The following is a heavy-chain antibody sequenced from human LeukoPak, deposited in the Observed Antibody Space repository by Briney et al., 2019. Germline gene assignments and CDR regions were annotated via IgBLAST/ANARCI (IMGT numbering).Heavy chain of an antibody. J-gene: IGHJ4*02. CDR2: VTTDETT. CDR1: GFPFSVSW. D-gene: IGHD1/OR15-1a*01. Sequence: GGSLRLSCAASGFPFSVSWMHWFRQVPGKGLMWVSRVTTDETTTYADSVRGRFTISRDNARNTVYLQMNSLRVEDTAVYYCAKDWFATTDYWGQGILVTVSS. V-gene: IGHV3-74*01. CDR3: AKDWFATTDY.